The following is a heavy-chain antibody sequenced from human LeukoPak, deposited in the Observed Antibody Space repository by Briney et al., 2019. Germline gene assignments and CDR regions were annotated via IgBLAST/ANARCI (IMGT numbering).Heavy chain of an antibody. CDR1: GGSISSGGYY. V-gene: IGHV4-31*03. D-gene: IGHD3-10*01. Sequence: KASETLSLTCTVSGGSISSGGYYWSWIRQHPGKGLEWIGYIYYSGSTYYNASLKSRVTISVDTSKNQFSLKLSTVTAADTAVYYWARDPLPMVRGVTNFDYWGQGTLVTVSS. J-gene: IGHJ4*02. CDR2: IYYSGST. CDR3: ARDPLPMVRGVTNFDY.